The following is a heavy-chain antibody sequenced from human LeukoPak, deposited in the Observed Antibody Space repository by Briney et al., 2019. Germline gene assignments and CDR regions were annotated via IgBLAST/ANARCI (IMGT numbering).Heavy chain of an antibody. D-gene: IGHD1/OR15-1a*01. CDR1: GGSISSYY. CDR2: IYHSGGT. V-gene: IGHV4-59*08. CDR3: ARVGGGLTIDY. Sequence: SETLSLTCTVSGGSISSYYWSWIRQPPGKGLEFIGSIYHSGGTYYNPSLKSRVTISVETSKNQFALKLSSVTAAETAVYYCARVGGGLTIDYWGQGTLVIVSS. J-gene: IGHJ4*02.